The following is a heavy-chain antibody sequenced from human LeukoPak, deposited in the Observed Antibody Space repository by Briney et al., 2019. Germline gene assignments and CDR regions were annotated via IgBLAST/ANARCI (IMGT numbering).Heavy chain of an antibody. CDR2: IWYDGSNK. CDR1: GFTFSSYG. D-gene: IGHD3-22*01. Sequence: GRSLRLSCAASGFTFSSYGMHWVRQAPGKGLEWVAVIWYDGSNKYYADSVKGRFTISRDNSKNTLYLQMNSLRAEDTAVYYCARDDYYDSSGYYWEYFQHWGQAPWSPSPQ. V-gene: IGHV3-33*01. J-gene: IGHJ1*01. CDR3: ARDDYYDSSGYYWEYFQH.